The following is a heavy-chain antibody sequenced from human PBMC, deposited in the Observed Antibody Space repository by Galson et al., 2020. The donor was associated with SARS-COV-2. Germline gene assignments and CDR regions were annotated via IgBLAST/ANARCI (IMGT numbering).Heavy chain of an antibody. CDR1: ESTFNMYV. V-gene: IGHV3-64D*06. D-gene: IGHD3-16*02. CDR3: VRGGVSLVRLYGMDG. J-gene: IGHJ6*02. CDR2: ISHNGGTT. Sequence: GESLKISCSASESTFNMYVIYWVRQAPGKGLELLSAISHNGGTTYYADSVKGRFSISRDNSKNMVYLQMSSLRRDDTGVFYCVRGGVSLVRLYGMDGWGQGTTVTVS.